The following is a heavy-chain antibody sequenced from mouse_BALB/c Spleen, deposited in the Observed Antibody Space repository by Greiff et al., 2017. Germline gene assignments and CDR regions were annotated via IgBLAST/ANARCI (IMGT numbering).Heavy chain of an antibody. CDR3: ARGRDGNYGGGAMDY. Sequence: EVKLMESGGGLVKPGGSLKLSCAASGFTFSDYYMYWVRQTPEKRLEWVATISDGGSYTYYPDSVKGRFTISRDNAKNNLYLQMSSLKSEDTAMYYCARGRDGNYGGGAMDYWGQGTSVTVSS. CDR2: ISDGGSYT. D-gene: IGHD2-1*01. V-gene: IGHV5-4*02. CDR1: GFTFSDYY. J-gene: IGHJ4*01.